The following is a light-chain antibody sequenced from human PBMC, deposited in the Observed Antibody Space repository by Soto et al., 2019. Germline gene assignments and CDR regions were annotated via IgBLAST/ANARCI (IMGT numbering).Light chain of an antibody. V-gene: IGKV3D-15*01. J-gene: IGKJ4*01. CDR3: QQRNNCPPVT. CDR1: QRINSD. Sequence: IVSKLSPATLSVSQGERATLSCRASQRINSDLAWYQQKPGQAPRLLIYGASNRATGIPDRFSGSGSGTDFTLTISRLEPEDFAVYYCQQRNNCPPVTFGGGTKVDIK. CDR2: GAS.